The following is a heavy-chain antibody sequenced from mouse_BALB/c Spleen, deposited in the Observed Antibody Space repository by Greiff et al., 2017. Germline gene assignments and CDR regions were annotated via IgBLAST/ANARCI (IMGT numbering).Heavy chain of an antibody. CDR2: ISSGGSYT. D-gene: IGHD1-1*01. Sequence: EVQGVESGGGLVKPGGSLKLSCAASGFTFSSYAMSWVRQTPEKRLEWVATISSGGSYTYYPDSVKGRFTISRDNAKNTLYLQMSSLRSEDTAMYYCARCYGSSSWYFDVWGAGTTVTVSS. V-gene: IGHV5-9-3*01. CDR3: ARCYGSSSWYFDV. CDR1: GFTFSSYA. J-gene: IGHJ1*01.